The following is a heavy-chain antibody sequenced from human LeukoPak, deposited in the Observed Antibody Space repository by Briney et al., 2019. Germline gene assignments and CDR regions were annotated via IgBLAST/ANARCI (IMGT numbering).Heavy chain of an antibody. CDR3: ARDFERPDY. CDR2: INPNSGGT. CDR1: GYTFTSNY. J-gene: IGHJ4*02. Sequence: ASVKVSCKASGYTFTSNYIHWVRQAPGQGLEWMGRINPNSGGTNYAQKFQGRVTMTRDTSISTAYMELRRLRSDDTAVYYCARDFERPDYWGQGTLVTVSS. V-gene: IGHV1-2*06.